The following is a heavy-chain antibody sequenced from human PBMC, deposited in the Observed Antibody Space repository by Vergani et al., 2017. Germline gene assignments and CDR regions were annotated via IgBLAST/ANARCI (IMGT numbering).Heavy chain of an antibody. CDR1: GFTFSSYA. CDR3: ARAGRDYGDYGYYYYYYYMDV. D-gene: IGHD4-17*01. J-gene: IGHJ6*03. CDR2: ISGSGGST. V-gene: IGHV3-23*01. Sequence: EVQLLESGGGLVQPGGSLRLSCAASGFTFSSYAMSWVRQAPGKGLEWVSAISGSGGSTYYADSVKGRFTISRDNSKNTLYLQMNSLRAEDTAVYYCARAGRDYGDYGYYYYYYYMDVWGKGTTVTVSS.